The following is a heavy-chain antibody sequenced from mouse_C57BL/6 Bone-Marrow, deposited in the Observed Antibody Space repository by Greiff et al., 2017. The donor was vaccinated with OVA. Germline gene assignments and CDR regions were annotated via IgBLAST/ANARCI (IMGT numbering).Heavy chain of an antibody. D-gene: IGHD2-3*01. CDR3: ARYDGYYEGFAY. CDR2: IYPGNGDT. Sequence: QVQLKESGAELVRPGASVKMSCKASGYTFTSYNMHWVKQTPRQGLEWIGAIYPGNGDTSYNQKFKGKATLTVDKSSSTAYMQLSSLTSEDSAVYFCARYDGYYEGFAYWGQGTLVTVSA. V-gene: IGHV1-12*01. J-gene: IGHJ3*01. CDR1: GYTFTSYN.